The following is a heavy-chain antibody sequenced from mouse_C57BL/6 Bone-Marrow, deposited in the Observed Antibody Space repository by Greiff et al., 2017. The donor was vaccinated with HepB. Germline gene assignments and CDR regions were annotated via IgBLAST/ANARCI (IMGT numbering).Heavy chain of an antibody. CDR1: GYTFTSYW. Sequence: VQLQQPGAELVKPGASVKLSCKASGYTFTSYWMHWVKQRPGQGLEWIGMIHPNSGSTNYNEKFKSKATLTVDKSSSTAYMQLSSLTSEDSAVYYCAPIITTVVPFDYWGQGTTLTVSS. V-gene: IGHV1-64*01. J-gene: IGHJ2*01. CDR3: APIITTVVPFDY. CDR2: IHPNSGST. D-gene: IGHD1-1*01.